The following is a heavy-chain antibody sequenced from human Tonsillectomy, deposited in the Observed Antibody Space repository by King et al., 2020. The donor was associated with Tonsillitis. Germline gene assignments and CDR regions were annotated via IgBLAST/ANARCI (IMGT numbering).Heavy chain of an antibody. D-gene: IGHD1-26*01. CDR2: MYTSGST. CDR1: GDSINSADHH. CDR3: ARGLQASWESHGY. Sequence: VQLQESGPGLVKPSQTLSLTCTVSGDSINSADHHWNWLRQPAGQGPEWIRHMYTSGSTNYNPSLKSRVTMSLDTSKNQFSLKLSSVTATDTAVYYCARGLQASWESHGYWGQGTVVTVSS. V-gene: IGHV4-61*02. J-gene: IGHJ4*02.